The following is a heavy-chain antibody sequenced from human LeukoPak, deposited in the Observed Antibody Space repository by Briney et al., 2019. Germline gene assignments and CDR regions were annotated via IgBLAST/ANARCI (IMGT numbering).Heavy chain of an antibody. V-gene: IGHV3-23*01. CDR1: GFTFSSYA. CDR2: ISGSGGST. D-gene: IGHD1-1*01. J-gene: IGHJ4*02. CDR3: ARRPGLERYYFDY. Sequence: PGGSLRVSCAASGFTFSSYAMSWVRQAPGKGLQWVSTISGSGGSTYYADSVKGRFTISRGNSKSTLCLQMNSLRAEDTAVYYCARRPGLERYYFDYWGQGTLVTVSS.